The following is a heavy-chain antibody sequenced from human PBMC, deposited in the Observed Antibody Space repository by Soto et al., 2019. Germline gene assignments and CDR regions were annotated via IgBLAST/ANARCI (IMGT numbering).Heavy chain of an antibody. V-gene: IGHV3-33*01. Sequence: GGSLRLSCAASGFTFSSYGMHWVRQAPGKGLEWVAVIWYDGSNKYYADSVKGRFTISRDNSKNMLYLQMNSLRAEDTAVYYCARDYDFSYYFDYRGQGTLVTVSS. CDR3: ARDYDFSYYFDY. D-gene: IGHD3-3*01. CDR1: GFTFSSYG. J-gene: IGHJ4*02. CDR2: IWYDGSNK.